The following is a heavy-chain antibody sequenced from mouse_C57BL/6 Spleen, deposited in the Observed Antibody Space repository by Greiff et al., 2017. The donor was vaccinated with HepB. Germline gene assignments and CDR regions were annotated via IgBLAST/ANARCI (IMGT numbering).Heavy chain of an antibody. D-gene: IGHD1-1*01. J-gene: IGHJ2*01. CDR2: ISSGGSYT. V-gene: IGHV5-6*02. CDR1: GFTFSSYG. CDR3: ARRGGYYGTLYYFDY. Sequence: EVKLVESGGDLVKPGGSLKLSCAASGFTFSSYGMSWVRQTPDKRLEWVATISSGGSYTYYPDSVKGRFTISRDNAKNTLYLQMSSLKSEDTAMYYCARRGGYYGTLYYFDYWGQGTTLTVSS.